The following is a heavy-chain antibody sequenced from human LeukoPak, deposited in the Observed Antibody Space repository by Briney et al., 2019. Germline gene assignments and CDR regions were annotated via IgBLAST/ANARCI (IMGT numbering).Heavy chain of an antibody. J-gene: IGHJ4*02. D-gene: IGHD3-22*01. Sequence: PGGSLRLSRAASGFTFTTYWMNWVRQAPGKGLEWVANIKQDGSEKYYVDSVKGRFTISRDNAKNSVYLQMNSLRAEDTAVYYCARALYDSSGYFYHWGQGTLVTVSS. CDR2: IKQDGSEK. V-gene: IGHV3-7*01. CDR3: ARALYDSSGYFYH. CDR1: GFTFTTYW.